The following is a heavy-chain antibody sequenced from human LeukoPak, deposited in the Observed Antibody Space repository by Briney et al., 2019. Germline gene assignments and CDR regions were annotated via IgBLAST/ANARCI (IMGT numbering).Heavy chain of an antibody. J-gene: IGHJ4*02. Sequence: GGSLRLSCAASGFTFSSYWMHWVRQAPGKGLVWFSRIKSDGRSTSYADSVKGRITISRDNAKSTLYLQMNGLRAEDTAVYYCARDNGDYVSVDYWGQGTLVTVSS. CDR3: ARDNGDYVSVDY. D-gene: IGHD4-17*01. CDR1: GFTFSSYW. CDR2: IKSDGRST. V-gene: IGHV3-74*01.